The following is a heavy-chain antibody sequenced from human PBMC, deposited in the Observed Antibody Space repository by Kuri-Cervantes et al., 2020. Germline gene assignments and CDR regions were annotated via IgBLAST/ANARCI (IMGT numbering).Heavy chain of an antibody. V-gene: IGHV3-11*04. CDR3: ARDNYYDSSGYPPGFGY. Sequence: GGSLRLSCAASGFTFSDYYMSWIRQAPGKGLEWVSYISSSSSTIYYADSVKGRFTISRDNSKNTLYLQMNSLRAEDTAVYYCARDNYYDSSGYPPGFGYWGQGTLVTVSS. CDR1: GFTFSDYY. CDR2: ISSSSSTI. D-gene: IGHD3-22*01. J-gene: IGHJ4*02.